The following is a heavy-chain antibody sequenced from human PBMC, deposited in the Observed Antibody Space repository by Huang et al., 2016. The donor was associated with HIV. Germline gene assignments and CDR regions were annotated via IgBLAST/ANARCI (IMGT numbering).Heavy chain of an antibody. CDR2: ISGDSVST. J-gene: IGHJ4*02. CDR1: GYKFHIYE. D-gene: IGHD3-16*01. CDR3: ARTKGEFDF. V-gene: IGHV1-18*04. Sequence: QIHLVQSGPEVKQPGASVKVSCKASGYKFHIYEITWVRQTPGQGLGWMGWISGDSVSTRFAQKFQDRLTMTTDVSTSTAYLELRSLRLDDTAVYYCARTKGEFDFWGQGALVTVSS.